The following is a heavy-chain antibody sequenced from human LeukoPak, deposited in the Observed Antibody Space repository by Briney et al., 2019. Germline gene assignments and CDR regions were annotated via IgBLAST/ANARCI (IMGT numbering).Heavy chain of an antibody. CDR2: INSDGSST. Sequence: PGGSLRLSCAASGFTFSSYWMHWVRQAPGKGLVWVSRINSDGSSTSYADSVKGRFTISRDNAKNTPYLQMNSLRAEDTAVYYCARDQVEDYDSSGYYIWGQGTLVTVSS. J-gene: IGHJ4*02. CDR3: ARDQVEDYDSSGYYI. D-gene: IGHD3-22*01. V-gene: IGHV3-74*01. CDR1: GFTFSSYW.